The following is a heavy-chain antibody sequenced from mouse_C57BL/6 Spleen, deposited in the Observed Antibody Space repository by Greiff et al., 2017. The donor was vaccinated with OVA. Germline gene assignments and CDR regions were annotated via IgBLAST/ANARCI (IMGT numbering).Heavy chain of an antibody. CDR2: IDPENGDT. J-gene: IGHJ4*01. CDR3: TTGGNYPLYAMDY. CDR1: GFNIKDDY. V-gene: IGHV14-4*01. Sequence: VQLKQSGAELVRPGASVKLSCTASGFNIKDDYMHWVKQRPEQGLEWIGWIDPENGDTEYASKFQGKATITADTSSNTAYLQLSSLTSEDTAVYYCTTGGNYPLYAMDYWGQGTSVTVSS. D-gene: IGHD2-1*01.